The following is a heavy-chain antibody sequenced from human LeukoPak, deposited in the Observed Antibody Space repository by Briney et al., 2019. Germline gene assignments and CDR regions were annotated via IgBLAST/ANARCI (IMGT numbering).Heavy chain of an antibody. CDR2: INPNSGGT. CDR1: GYTFAGYY. V-gene: IGHV1-2*02. CDR3: ARDSYGGYVGY. D-gene: IGHD5-12*01. J-gene: IGHJ4*02. Sequence: GASVKVSCKASGYTFAGYYMHWVRQAPGQGLEWMGWINPNSGGTNYAQKVQGRVTMTRDTSISTAYMELSRLRSDDTAVYYCARDSYGGYVGYWGQGTLVTVSS.